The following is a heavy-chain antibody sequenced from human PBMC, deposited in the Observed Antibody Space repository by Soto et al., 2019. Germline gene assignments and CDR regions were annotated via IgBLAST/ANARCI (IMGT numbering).Heavy chain of an antibody. CDR3: ASDLRNDILTRGYYYDGMDV. V-gene: IGHV1-69*02. D-gene: IGHD1-1*01. CDR1: GGTFSSYT. CDR2: IIPILGIA. J-gene: IGHJ6*02. Sequence: QVQLVQSGAEVKKPGSSVKVSCKASGGTFSSYTISWVRQAPGQGLEWMGRIIPILGIANYAQKFQGRVTITADKSTSTAYMELSSLRSEDTAVYYCASDLRNDILTRGYYYDGMDVWGQGTTVTVSS.